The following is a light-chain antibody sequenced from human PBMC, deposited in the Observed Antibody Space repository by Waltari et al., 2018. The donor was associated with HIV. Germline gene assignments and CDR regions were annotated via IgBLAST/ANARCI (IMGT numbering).Light chain of an antibody. V-gene: IGKV3-15*01. Sequence: EIVMRQSPDTLSVSSGARVTLSCRASQSANRNLAWYQQRHGQAPTLLIYDASARATGVPARFSGSGSGTEFTLTITSLQSEDFAVYFCQQYNKWPWTFGQGTKVEIE. CDR3: QQYNKWPWT. J-gene: IGKJ1*01. CDR2: DAS. CDR1: QSANRN.